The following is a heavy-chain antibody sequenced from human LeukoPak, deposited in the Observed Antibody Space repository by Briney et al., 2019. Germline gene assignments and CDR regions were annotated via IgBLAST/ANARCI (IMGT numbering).Heavy chain of an antibody. CDR3: ARGRLPADAFDI. J-gene: IGHJ3*02. V-gene: IGHV1-8*01. D-gene: IGHD2-15*01. Sequence: GASVKVSCKASGYTFTRYDINWVRQATGQGLEWMGWMNPNSGNTGYAQKFQGRVTMTRNTSISTAYMELSSLRSEDTAVYYCARGRLPADAFDIWGQGTMVTVSS. CDR1: GYTFTRYD. CDR2: MNPNSGNT.